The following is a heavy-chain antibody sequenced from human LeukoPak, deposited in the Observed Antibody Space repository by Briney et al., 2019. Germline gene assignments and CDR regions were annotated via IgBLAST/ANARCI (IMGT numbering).Heavy chain of an antibody. D-gene: IGHD5-18*01. J-gene: IGHJ4*02. Sequence: SETLSLTCAVCGGSFSGYYWSWIRQPPGKGLEWIGEINHSGSTNYNPSLKSRVTISVDTSKNQFSLKLSSVTAADTAVYYCARCPLRLRGYSYGPDFDYWGQGTLVTVSS. V-gene: IGHV4-34*01. CDR1: GGSFSGYY. CDR2: INHSGST. CDR3: ARCPLRLRGYSYGPDFDY.